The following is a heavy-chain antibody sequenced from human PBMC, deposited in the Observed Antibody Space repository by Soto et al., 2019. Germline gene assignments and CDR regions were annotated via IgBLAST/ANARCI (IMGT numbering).Heavy chain of an antibody. V-gene: IGHV4-61*01. J-gene: IGHJ3*02. D-gene: IGHD3-22*01. CDR2: VYHTGRT. CDR1: GGSFKSGSYS. CDR3: ARDRYYDSSGYSDAFDI. Sequence: SETLSLTCTVSGGSFKSGSYSWSWIRQPPGKGLEWIGYVYHTGRTSYNPSLKSRVTISVDTSKNQFSLKLSSVTAADTAVYYCARDRYYDSSGYSDAFDIWGQGTMVTVSS.